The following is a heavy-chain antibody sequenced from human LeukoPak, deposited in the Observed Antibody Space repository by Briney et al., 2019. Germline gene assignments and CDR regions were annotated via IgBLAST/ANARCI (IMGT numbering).Heavy chain of an antibody. J-gene: IGHJ4*02. CDR1: GYTFTGYY. Sequence: ASVKVSCKASGYTFTGYYMHWVRQAPGQGLEWMGWINPNSGNTGYAQKFQGRVTMTRNTSITTAYMELSSLRSEDTAVYYCARDGDGSGSHRGYWGQGTLVIVSS. CDR3: ARDGDGSGSHRGY. D-gene: IGHD3-10*01. CDR2: INPNSGNT. V-gene: IGHV1-8*02.